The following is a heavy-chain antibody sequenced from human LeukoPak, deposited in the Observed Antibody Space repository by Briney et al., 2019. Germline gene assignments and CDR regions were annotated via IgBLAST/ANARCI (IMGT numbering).Heavy chain of an antibody. V-gene: IGHV3-72*01. J-gene: IGHJ4*02. D-gene: IGHD3-3*01. Sequence: GGSLRLSCVASGFIFNNAWMSWVQQAPGKGLEWVGRNRNKANGYTTEYAASVKGRFTISRDESETLLYLQMNSLKTEDTAVYYCTRSPPDFRYFDSWGQGTLVTVSS. CDR2: NRNKANGYTT. CDR1: GFIFNNAW. CDR3: TRSPPDFRYFDS.